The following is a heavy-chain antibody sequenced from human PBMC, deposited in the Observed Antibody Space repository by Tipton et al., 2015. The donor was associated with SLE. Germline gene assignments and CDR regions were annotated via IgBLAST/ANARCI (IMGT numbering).Heavy chain of an antibody. D-gene: IGHD5-24*01. V-gene: IGHV4-59*11. J-gene: IGHJ3*02. CDR3: ARGPRDGYKDAFDI. CDR2: IYYSGST. CDR1: GGSISSHY. Sequence: TLSLACTVSGGSISSHYWSWIRQPPGKGLEWIGYIYYSGSTNYNPSLKSRVTISVDTSKKQFSLKLSSVTAADTAVYYCARGPRDGYKDAFDIWGQGTMVTVSS.